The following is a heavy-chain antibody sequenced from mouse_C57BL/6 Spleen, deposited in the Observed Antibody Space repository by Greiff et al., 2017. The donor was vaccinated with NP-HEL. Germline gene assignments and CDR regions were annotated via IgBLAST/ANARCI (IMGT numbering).Heavy chain of an antibody. V-gene: IGHV5-6*01. CDR1: GFTFSSYG. Sequence: EVMLVESGGDLVKPGGSLKLSCAASGFTFSSYGMSWVRQTPDKRLEWVATISSGGSYTYYPDSVKGRFTISSANDKNPLYQQKGRLKAENTAIYYGARQSSYDYFAYWGQGTTLTVSS. D-gene: IGHD6-1*01. J-gene: IGHJ2*01. CDR2: ISSGGSYT. CDR3: ARQSSYDYFAY.